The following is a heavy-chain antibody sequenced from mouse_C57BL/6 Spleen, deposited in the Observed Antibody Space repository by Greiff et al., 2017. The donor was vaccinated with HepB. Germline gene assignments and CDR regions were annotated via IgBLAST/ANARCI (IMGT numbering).Heavy chain of an antibody. V-gene: IGHV5-17*01. CDR2: ISSGSSTI. CDR1: GFTFSDYG. CDR3: ARSLLRGAMDY. J-gene: IGHJ4*01. D-gene: IGHD1-1*01. Sequence: EVQVVESGGGLVKPGGSLKLSCAASGFTFSDYGMHWVRQAPETGLEWVAYISSGSSTIYYADTVKGRFTIARDNAKNTLILQMTSLRSEDTAMYYCARSLLRGAMDYWGQGTSVTVSS.